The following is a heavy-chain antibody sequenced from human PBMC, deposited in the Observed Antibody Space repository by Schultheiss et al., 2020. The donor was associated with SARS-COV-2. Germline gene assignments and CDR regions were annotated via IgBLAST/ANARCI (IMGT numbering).Heavy chain of an antibody. Sequence: SQTLSLTCAVYGGSFSGYYWSWIRQPPGKGLEWIGYIYYGGSTYYNPSLKSRVTISVDTSKNQFSLKLSSVTAADTAVYYCARLGAGGYDPLHWGQGTLVTVSS. CDR2: IYYGGST. J-gene: IGHJ4*02. CDR1: GGSFSGYY. CDR3: ARLGAGGYDPLH. V-gene: IGHV4-59*08. D-gene: IGHD3-3*01.